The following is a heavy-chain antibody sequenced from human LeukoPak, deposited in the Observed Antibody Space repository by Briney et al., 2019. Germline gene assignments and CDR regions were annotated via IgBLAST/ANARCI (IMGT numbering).Heavy chain of an antibody. D-gene: IGHD4-23*01. CDR1: GGSFSDSY. CDR2: ISNSGDT. CDR3: ARGSNSVAY. Sequence: SETLSLTCAVYGGSFSDSYWSWIRQPPGEGLEWVGEISNSGDTNYNPSLKSRVTISVDTSKNQFSLKLSSVTAADTAVYYCARGSNSVAYWGQGTLLTVSS. J-gene: IGHJ4*02. V-gene: IGHV4-34*01.